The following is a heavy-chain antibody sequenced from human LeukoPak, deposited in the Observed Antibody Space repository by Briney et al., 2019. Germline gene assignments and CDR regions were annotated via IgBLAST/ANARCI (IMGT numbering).Heavy chain of an antibody. V-gene: IGHV1-18*01. Sequence: ASVKVSCKASGYTFTSYGISWVRQAPGQGLEWMGWISAYNGNTNYAQKLQGRVTMTTDTSTSTAYMELRSLRSDDTAVYYCARFYSSGWYGSYYFDYWGQGTLVTVSS. D-gene: IGHD6-19*01. CDR3: ARFYSSGWYGSYYFDY. CDR2: ISAYNGNT. CDR1: GYTFTSYG. J-gene: IGHJ4*02.